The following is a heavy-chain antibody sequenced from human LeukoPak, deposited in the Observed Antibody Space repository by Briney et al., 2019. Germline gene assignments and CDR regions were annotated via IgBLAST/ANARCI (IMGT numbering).Heavy chain of an antibody. CDR1: GFTFSSHW. CDR3: ASGSGDYGDPFDY. V-gene: IGHV3-74*01. D-gene: IGHD4-17*01. J-gene: IGHJ4*02. Sequence: GGSLRLSCSASGFTFSSHWMHWVRQAPGKGLVWVSRINGDGSGTNYAGSVRGRSTISRDNAKNTLYLQMNSLRAEDTAVYYCASGSGDYGDPFDYWGQGTLVTVSS. CDR2: INGDGSGT.